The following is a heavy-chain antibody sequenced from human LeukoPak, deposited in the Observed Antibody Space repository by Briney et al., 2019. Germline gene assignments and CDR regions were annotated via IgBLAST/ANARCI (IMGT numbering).Heavy chain of an antibody. CDR3: ARERRSFDP. CDR2: ISPHTGDI. Sequence: ASVKVSCKASGYTFSSHGIIWVRQAPGQGLEWIAGISPHTGDIDYAQNLQGRVTVTTDTSTNTAYMELRSLRFDDTAVYYCARERRSFDPWGQGTLVTVSS. V-gene: IGHV1-18*01. J-gene: IGHJ5*02. CDR1: GYTFSSHG. D-gene: IGHD3-16*01.